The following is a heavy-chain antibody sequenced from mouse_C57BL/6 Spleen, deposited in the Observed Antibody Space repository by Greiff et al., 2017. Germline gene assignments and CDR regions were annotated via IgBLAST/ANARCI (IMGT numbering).Heavy chain of an antibody. CDR3: ARSGGSSYWYFDV. CDR1: GYTFTSYW. V-gene: IGHV1-64*01. J-gene: IGHJ1*03. D-gene: IGHD1-1*01. CDR2: IHPNSGST. Sequence: QVQLQQPGAELVKPGASVKLSCKASGYTFTSYWMHWVKQRPGQGLEWIGMIHPNSGSTNYNEKFKSKATLTVDKSSRTAYMQLSSLTSEDSAVYYCARSGGSSYWYFDVWGTGTTVTVSS.